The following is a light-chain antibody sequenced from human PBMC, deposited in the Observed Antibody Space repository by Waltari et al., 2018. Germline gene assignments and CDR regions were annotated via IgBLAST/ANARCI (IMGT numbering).Light chain of an antibody. V-gene: IGKV3-20*01. CDR1: QSVGRS. J-gene: IGKJ1*01. Sequence: EIVLTQSPGTLSLSPGERATLSCRAGQSVGRSLVWYQQKPGQAPRRVISNTSTRATGIPDRFSGSGSGTDFSLTISRLEPEDFAVYYCQHNVRLPVTFGQGTKVEIK. CDR3: QHNVRLPVT. CDR2: NTS.